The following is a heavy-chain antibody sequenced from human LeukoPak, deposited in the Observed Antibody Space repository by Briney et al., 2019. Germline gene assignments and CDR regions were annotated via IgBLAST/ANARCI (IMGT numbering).Heavy chain of an antibody. CDR1: GFTFSSYW. D-gene: IGHD5-12*01. CDR3: ARGYSGYVD. CDR2: IKYNGNEK. J-gene: IGHJ4*02. V-gene: IGHV3-7*04. Sequence: GGSLRLSCAASGFTFSSYWMSWVRQAPGKGLEWVANIKYNGNEKYYVDSVKGRFTISRDNAKNSLYLQMNSLRAEDTAMYYCARGYSGYVDWGQGTLVTVSS.